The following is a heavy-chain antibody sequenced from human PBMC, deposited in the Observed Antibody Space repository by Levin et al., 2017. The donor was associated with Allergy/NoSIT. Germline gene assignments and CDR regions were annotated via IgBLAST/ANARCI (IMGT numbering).Heavy chain of an antibody. CDR1: GFSFEDYA. D-gene: IGHD2-8*02. J-gene: IGHJ4*02. V-gene: IGHV3-9*01. CDR2: ISWNSGTI. Sequence: AGGSLRLSCDASGFSFEDYAIHWVRQAPGKGLEWVSGISWNSGTIGYAESVKGRFTISRDNAKKSVFLQMNGLRTEDTALYYCAKDFTGFPRAFDYWGQGIQVTVSS. CDR3: AKDFTGFPRAFDY.